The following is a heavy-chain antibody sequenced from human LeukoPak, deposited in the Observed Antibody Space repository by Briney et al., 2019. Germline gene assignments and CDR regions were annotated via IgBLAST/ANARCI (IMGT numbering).Heavy chain of an antibody. CDR1: GFTFSSYA. V-gene: IGHV3-23*01. Sequence: GGSLRLSCAASGFTFSSYAMSWVRQAPGKGLEWVSSISGSDGTTYYADSVKGRFTISRDNSKYTLSLQMNSLRDDDTAVYYCARDGMVRGVLRARSDYWGQGTLVTVSS. CDR2: ISGSDGTT. J-gene: IGHJ4*02. D-gene: IGHD3-10*01. CDR3: ARDGMVRGVLRARSDY.